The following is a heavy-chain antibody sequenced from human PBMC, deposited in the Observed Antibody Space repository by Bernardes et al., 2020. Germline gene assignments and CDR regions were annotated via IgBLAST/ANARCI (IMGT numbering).Heavy chain of an antibody. CDR1: RFTCSSYA. CDR3: AKDNADITMIVVVMAGEKYFQH. CDR2: ISGSGGST. Sequence: GGFLRLSNAASRFTCSSYAMSWVRPAPGKGLEWVSAISGSGGSTYYADSVKGRFTISRDNSKNTLYLQMNSLRAEDTAVYYCAKDNADITMIVVVMAGEKYFQHWGKGTLVTVSS. V-gene: IGHV3-23*01. J-gene: IGHJ1*01. D-gene: IGHD3-22*01.